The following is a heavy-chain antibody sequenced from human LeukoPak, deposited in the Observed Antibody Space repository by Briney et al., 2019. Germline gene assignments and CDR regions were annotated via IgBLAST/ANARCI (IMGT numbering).Heavy chain of an antibody. J-gene: IGHJ4*02. CDR1: GGTFSSYA. D-gene: IGHD4-17*01. CDR2: INAYNGNT. V-gene: IGHV1-18*01. CDR3: ARADGDYGF. Sequence: ASVKVSCKASGGTFSSYAISWVRQAPGQGLEWMGWINAYNGNTKYAQKLQGRVTMTTDTSTSTAYMELRSLRSDDTAVYYCARADGDYGFWGQGTLVTVSS.